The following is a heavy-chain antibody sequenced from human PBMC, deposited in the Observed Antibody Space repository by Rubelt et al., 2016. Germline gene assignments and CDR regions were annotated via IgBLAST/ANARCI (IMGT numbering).Heavy chain of an antibody. V-gene: IGHV1-8*01. CDR3: ARGVPKVGGYSRDAFDL. D-gene: IGHD4-23*01. Sequence: QVQLVQSGAEVKKPGASVKVSCKTSGYTFTSYDLNWVRQATGQGLEWMGWMNPNSGNTGFAQKFQGRVTMTRITSISTAYMKLSSLGSEDTAEYYCARGVPKVGGYSRDAFDLWGQGTIVTVSS. CDR2: MNPNSGNT. J-gene: IGHJ3*01. CDR1: GYTFTSYD.